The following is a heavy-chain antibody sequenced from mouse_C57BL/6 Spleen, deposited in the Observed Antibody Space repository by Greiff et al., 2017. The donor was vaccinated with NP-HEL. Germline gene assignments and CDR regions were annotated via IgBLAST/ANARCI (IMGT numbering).Heavy chain of an antibody. CDR1: GYTFTSYW. Sequence: QVQLQQPGAELVKPGASVKLSCKASGYTFTSYWMQWVKQRPGQGLEWIGEIDPSDSYTNYNPKFKGKATLTVATSSSTAYMQLSSLTSEDSAVYYCAKLGREYFDYWGQGTTLTVSS. CDR2: IDPSDSYT. V-gene: IGHV1-50*01. D-gene: IGHD4-1*01. CDR3: AKLGREYFDY. J-gene: IGHJ2*01.